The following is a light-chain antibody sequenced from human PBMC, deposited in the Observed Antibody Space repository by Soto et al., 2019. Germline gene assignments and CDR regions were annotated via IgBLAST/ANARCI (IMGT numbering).Light chain of an antibody. CDR2: GAS. J-gene: IGKJ2*01. CDR1: QSISSNY. CDR3: QEDGSSPPTYT. V-gene: IGKV3-20*01. Sequence: EIVLTQSPGTLSLSPGERATLSCRASQSISSNYLAWYQQKPGQAPSLLIYGASTRATGIPDRFSGSGSGIDFTLTINRLEPADFAVYSWQEDGSSPPTYTFGQGNKLEIK.